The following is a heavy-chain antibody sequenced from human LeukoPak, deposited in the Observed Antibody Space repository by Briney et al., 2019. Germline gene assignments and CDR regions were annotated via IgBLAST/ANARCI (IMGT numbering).Heavy chain of an antibody. CDR3: ATYSILNAREFRY. D-gene: IGHD4-11*01. V-gene: IGHV3-7*01. CDR2: VLHIGGET. Sequence: GGCLRLSCAGSGFTLSNSWMGWVRQAPGKGLEWVANVLHIGGETYYVDSVKGRFTISRDNAKNSVYLQMNSLGADDTAVYYCATYSILNAREFRYWGQGTLVTVTS. CDR1: GFTLSNSW. J-gene: IGHJ1*01.